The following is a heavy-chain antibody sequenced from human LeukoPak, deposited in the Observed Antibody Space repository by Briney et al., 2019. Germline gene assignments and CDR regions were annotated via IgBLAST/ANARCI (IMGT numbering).Heavy chain of an antibody. V-gene: IGHV4-31*03. J-gene: IGHJ3*02. D-gene: IGHD3-22*01. Sequence: SQTLSLTCTVSGGSISSGGYYWSWIRQHPGKGLEWIGYIYYSGSTYYNPSLKSRVTISVDTSKNQFSLKLSSVTAADTAVYYCARDGYYYGSSGPKPHAAFDIWGQGTMVTVSS. CDR3: ARDGYYYGSSGPKPHAAFDI. CDR1: GGSISSGGYY. CDR2: IYYSGST.